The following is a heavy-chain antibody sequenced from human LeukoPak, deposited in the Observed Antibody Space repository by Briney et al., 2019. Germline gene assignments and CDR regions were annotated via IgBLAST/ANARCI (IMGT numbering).Heavy chain of an antibody. V-gene: IGHV3-21*01. CDR2: ISSGSSYI. Sequence: PGGSLRLSCAASGFTFSSYSMNWVRQAPGKGLEWVSSISSGSSYIYYADSVKGRFTISRDNAKNSLYLQMNSLRAEDTAVYYCARDQLRNYDFWSGYYTGRYYGMDVWGQGTTVTVSS. CDR1: GFTFSSYS. CDR3: ARDQLRNYDFWSGYYTGRYYGMDV. D-gene: IGHD3-3*01. J-gene: IGHJ6*02.